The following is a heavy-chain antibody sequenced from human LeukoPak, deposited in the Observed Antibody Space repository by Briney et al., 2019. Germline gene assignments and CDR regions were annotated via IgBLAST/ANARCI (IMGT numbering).Heavy chain of an antibody. CDR1: GFTFNDYA. D-gene: IGHD5/OR15-5a*01. V-gene: IGHV3-23*01. CDR3: AKPILSTTSINYYFHY. CDR2: ISADGGTT. Sequence: GGSLRLSCAASGFTFNDYAMSWVRQPPGKGLEWVSSISADGGTTYYADSVKGRFTISRDNSKNTLDLQMNSLRAEDTAVYYCAKPILSTTSINYYFHYWGQGTLVTVSS. J-gene: IGHJ4*02.